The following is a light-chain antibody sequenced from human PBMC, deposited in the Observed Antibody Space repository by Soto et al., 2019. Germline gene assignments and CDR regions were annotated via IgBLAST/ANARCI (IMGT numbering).Light chain of an antibody. J-gene: IGKJ1*01. V-gene: IGKV3-11*01. CDR1: QSVSTY. Sequence: EIVLTQSPATLSLSPGERATFSCRASQSVSTYLAWYQQKPGQAPRLLIYEASNRATGIPARFSGSGSGTDFTLTIGSLEPEDSAVYYCQQRTKWPLTFGQGTKVEIK. CDR3: QQRTKWPLT. CDR2: EAS.